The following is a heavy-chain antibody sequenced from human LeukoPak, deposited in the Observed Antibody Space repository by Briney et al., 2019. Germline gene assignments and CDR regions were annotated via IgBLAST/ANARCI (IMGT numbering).Heavy chain of an antibody. D-gene: IGHD6-13*01. V-gene: IGHV1-2*02. Sequence: ASVKVSCKASGYTFTGYYMHWVRQAPGQGLEWMGWINPNSGGTNYAQKFQGRVTMTRDTSISTAYMELSRLRSDDTAMYYCARGSLTLVVPGDAFDIWGQGTMVTVSS. CDR2: INPNSGGT. CDR3: ARGSLTLVVPGDAFDI. J-gene: IGHJ3*02. CDR1: GYTFTGYY.